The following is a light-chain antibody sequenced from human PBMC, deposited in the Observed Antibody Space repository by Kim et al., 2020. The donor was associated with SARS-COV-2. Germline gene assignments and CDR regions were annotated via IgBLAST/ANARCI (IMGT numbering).Light chain of an antibody. CDR1: QSPLHSDGKSY. CDR2: EVS. V-gene: IGKV2D-29*02. CDR3: QKYNSAPFT. J-gene: IGKJ3*01. Sequence: PASISSTSSQSPLHSDGKSYLSWYLQRPGRSPQLLIYEVSNRFSGAPDRFSGSGSGTEFTLTISSLQPEDVATYYCQKYNSAPFTFGPGTKVDIK.